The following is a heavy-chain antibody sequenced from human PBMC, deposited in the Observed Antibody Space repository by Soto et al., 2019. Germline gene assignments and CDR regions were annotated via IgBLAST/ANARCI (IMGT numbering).Heavy chain of an antibody. Sequence: SVKVSCKASGGTFSSYAISWVRQAPGQGLEWMGGIIPIFGTANYAQKFQGRVTITADESTSTAYMELSSLRPEDTAVYYCARSLLDEYSSSWRSAYYGMDVWGQGTTVTVSS. J-gene: IGHJ6*02. D-gene: IGHD6-13*01. CDR2: IIPIFGTA. V-gene: IGHV1-69*13. CDR3: ARSLLDEYSSSWRSAYYGMDV. CDR1: GGTFSSYA.